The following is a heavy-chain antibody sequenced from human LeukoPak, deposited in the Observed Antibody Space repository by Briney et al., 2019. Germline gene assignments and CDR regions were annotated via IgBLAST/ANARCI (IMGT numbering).Heavy chain of an antibody. CDR1: GFTFSSYW. J-gene: IGHJ6*02. Sequence: GGSLRLSCAASGFTFSSYWMSWVRQAPAKGREWVANIKQDGSEKYYVDSVKSRFTISRDNAKNSLYLQLNSLRAEDTAVYYCARVGKWIQLWLRYSYHYYGMDVWGQGTTVTVSS. CDR3: ARVGKWIQLWLRYSYHYYGMDV. CDR2: IKQDGSEK. D-gene: IGHD5-18*01. V-gene: IGHV3-7*01.